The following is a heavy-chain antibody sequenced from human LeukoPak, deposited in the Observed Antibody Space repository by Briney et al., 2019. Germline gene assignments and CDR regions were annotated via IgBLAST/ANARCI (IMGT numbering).Heavy chain of an antibody. J-gene: IGHJ4*02. CDR1: GYTFTGYY. CDR3: AREGVWVTTIDVNFDY. V-gene: IGHV1-2*06. CDR2: INPNSGGT. D-gene: IGHD4-17*01. Sequence: ASVKVSCKASGYTFTGYYIHWVRQVPGQGLEWMGRINPNSGGTNYAQKFQGRVTMTRDTSISTASMELSSLKSDDTAVYYCAREGVWVTTIDVNFDYWGQGTLVTVSS.